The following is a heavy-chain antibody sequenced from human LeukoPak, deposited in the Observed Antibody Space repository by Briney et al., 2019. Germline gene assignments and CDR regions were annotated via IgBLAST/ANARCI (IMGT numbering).Heavy chain of an antibody. CDR1: GLTFSIDG. J-gene: IGHJ5*02. CDR2: IWIDGSNK. V-gene: IGHV3-33*01. Sequence: GRSLRLSCAASGLTFSIDGTHGVPEAPGKGLGCVAGIWIDGSNKYYAASVKGRFTISRDNSKNTLYLKMSSVRAEDTAVYYCARDMWRTVITAGENWFDPWGQGTLVTVSS. D-gene: IGHD4-23*01. CDR3: ARDMWRTVITAGENWFDP.